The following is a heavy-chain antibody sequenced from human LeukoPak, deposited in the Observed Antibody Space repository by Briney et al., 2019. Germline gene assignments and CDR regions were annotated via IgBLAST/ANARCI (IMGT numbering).Heavy chain of an antibody. CDR3: AKATITGYYYYGMDV. Sequence: GGSLRLSCAVSGFTFNNYAMSWVRQAPAKGLEWVSAIDGSGSSTYYADSVQGRFIISRDNSKNTLYLQMNSLKAEDTAAYYCAKATITGYYYYGMDVWGQGTTVTVSS. D-gene: IGHD1-14*01. CDR2: IDGSGSST. CDR1: GFTFNNYA. J-gene: IGHJ6*02. V-gene: IGHV3-23*01.